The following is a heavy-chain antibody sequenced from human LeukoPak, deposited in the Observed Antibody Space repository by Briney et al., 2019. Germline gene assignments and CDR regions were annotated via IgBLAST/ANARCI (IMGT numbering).Heavy chain of an antibody. CDR1: GFTFSSYG. Sequence: GRSLRLSCAASGFTFSSYGMHWVRQAPGKGLEWVAVISYDGSNKYYADSVKGRFTISRDNSKNTLYLQMNSLRAEDTAMYYCAKSDVDTTHSYWGQGTLVTVSS. D-gene: IGHD5-18*01. CDR3: AKSDVDTTHSY. CDR2: ISYDGSNK. J-gene: IGHJ4*02. V-gene: IGHV3-30*18.